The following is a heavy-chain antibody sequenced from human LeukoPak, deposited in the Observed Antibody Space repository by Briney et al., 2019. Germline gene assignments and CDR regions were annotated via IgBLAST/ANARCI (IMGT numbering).Heavy chain of an antibody. CDR3: ARDPPRKYSSGQFDY. V-gene: IGHV3-11*04. Sequence: PGGSLRLSCAASGFTFSDYYMSWIRQAPGKGLEWVSYISSSSSTIYYADSVKGRFTISGDNAKNSLYLQMNSLRAEDTAVYYCARDPPRKYSSGQFDYWGQGTLVTVSS. CDR2: ISSSSSTI. J-gene: IGHJ4*02. D-gene: IGHD6-19*01. CDR1: GFTFSDYY.